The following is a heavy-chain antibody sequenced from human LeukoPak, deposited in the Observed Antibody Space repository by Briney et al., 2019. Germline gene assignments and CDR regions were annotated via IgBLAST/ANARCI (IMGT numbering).Heavy chain of an antibody. CDR1: GFIFSSYA. CDR3: ARDEKGIDY. Sequence: GGSLRLSCAASGFIFSSYAMNWVRQAPGEGLEWISYISSDSGTIYYADSMKGRFTISRDNARNSLYLQMNSLRAEDTAVYYCARDEKGIDYWGQGTLVTVSS. V-gene: IGHV3-48*01. J-gene: IGHJ4*02. CDR2: ISSDSGTI. D-gene: IGHD3-10*01.